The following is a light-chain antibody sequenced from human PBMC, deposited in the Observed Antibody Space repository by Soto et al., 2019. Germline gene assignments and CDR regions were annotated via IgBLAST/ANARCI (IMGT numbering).Light chain of an antibody. CDR1: QSISSW. CDR2: KAS. V-gene: IGKV1-5*03. Sequence: DIQMTQSPSTLSASVGDRVTITCRASQSISSWLAWYQQKPGKAPKLLIYKASSLESGVPSRFSGSGSGTEFTLTISSLQPDDFATSYCQLGYTFGQGTKLEIK. CDR3: QLGYT. J-gene: IGKJ2*01.